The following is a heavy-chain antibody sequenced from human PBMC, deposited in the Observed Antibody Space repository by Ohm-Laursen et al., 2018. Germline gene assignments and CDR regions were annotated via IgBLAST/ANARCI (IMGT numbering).Heavy chain of an antibody. V-gene: IGHV3-23*01. J-gene: IGHJ4*02. Sequence: GSLRLSCSASGFTFSSYAMSWVRQAPGKGLEWVSGISGSGGSSYYADSVKGRFTISRDNSKNTLYLQMNSLRAEDTAVYYCAKGLPIAVAANRYFDYGGQGTVVTVSS. D-gene: IGHD6-19*01. CDR2: ISGSGGSS. CDR3: AKGLPIAVAANRYFDY. CDR1: GFTFSSYA.